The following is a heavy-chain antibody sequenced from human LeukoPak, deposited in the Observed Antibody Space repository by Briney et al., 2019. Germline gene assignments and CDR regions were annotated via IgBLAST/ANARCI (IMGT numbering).Heavy chain of an antibody. V-gene: IGHV4-61*02. Sequence: SETLSLTCTVSGGSISSGSYYWSWIRQPAGKGLEWIGRIYTSGSTNYNPSLKSRVTISVDTSKNQFSLKLSSVTAADTAVYYCARDRGGSSGFYYFDYWGQGTLVTVSS. J-gene: IGHJ4*02. CDR1: GGSISSGSYY. CDR3: ARDRGGSSGFYYFDY. D-gene: IGHD6-19*01. CDR2: IYTSGST.